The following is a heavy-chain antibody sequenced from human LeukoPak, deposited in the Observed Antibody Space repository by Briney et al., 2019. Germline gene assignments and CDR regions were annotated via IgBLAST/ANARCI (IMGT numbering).Heavy chain of an antibody. V-gene: IGHV4-59*12. Sequence: SETLSLTCTVSGGSISSYYWSWIRQPPGKGLEWIGYIYYSGSTNYNPSLKSRVTMSVDTSKNQFSLKLSSVTAADTAVYYCARDRDSPFDYWGQGTLVTVSS. CDR3: ARDRDSPFDY. D-gene: IGHD3-22*01. CDR1: GGSISSYY. CDR2: IYYSGST. J-gene: IGHJ4*02.